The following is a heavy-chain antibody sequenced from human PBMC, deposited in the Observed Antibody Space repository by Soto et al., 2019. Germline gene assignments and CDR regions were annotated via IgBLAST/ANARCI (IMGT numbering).Heavy chain of an antibody. CDR2: IYHSVST. J-gene: IGHJ4*02. CDR1: GGSISSGGYY. V-gene: IGHV4-31*03. CDR3: ARQVVERSLDY. Sequence: QVHLQEAGPGLVKPSQTLSLTCTVSGGSISSGGYYWNWIRQHPGKGLEWIGYIYHSVSTYFNPSLKXRFTISXXTSKNQFSLTLTSVTAADTAVYSCARQVVERSLDYWGQGTLVTVSS. D-gene: IGHD2-15*01.